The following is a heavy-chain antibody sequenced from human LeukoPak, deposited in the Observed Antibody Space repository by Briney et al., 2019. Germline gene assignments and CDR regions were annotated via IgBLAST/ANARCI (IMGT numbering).Heavy chain of an antibody. CDR3: ARDGVYRAFDP. V-gene: IGHV4-39*07. CDR1: GGSISSSSYY. J-gene: IGHJ5*02. CDR2: IYYSGST. D-gene: IGHD2-8*01. Sequence: SETLSLTCTVSGGSISSSSYYWGWIRQPPGKGLEWIGSIYYSGSTYYNPSLKSRVTISVDRSKNQFSLKLSSVTAADTAVYYCARDGVYRAFDPWGQETLVTVSS.